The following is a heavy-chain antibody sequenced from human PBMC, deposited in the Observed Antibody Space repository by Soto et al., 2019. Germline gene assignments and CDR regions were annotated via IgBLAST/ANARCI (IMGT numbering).Heavy chain of an antibody. D-gene: IGHD5-18*01. CDR3: AKDLRGYSYGRRYYYYYGMDV. CDR2: ISYDGSNK. Sequence: PGGSLRLSCAASGFTFSSYCMHWVRQAPGKGLEWVAVISYDGSNKYYADSVKGRFTISRDNSKNTLYLQMNSLRAEDTAVYYRAKDLRGYSYGRRYYYYYGMDVWGQGTTVTVSS. J-gene: IGHJ6*02. V-gene: IGHV3-30*18. CDR1: GFTFSSYC.